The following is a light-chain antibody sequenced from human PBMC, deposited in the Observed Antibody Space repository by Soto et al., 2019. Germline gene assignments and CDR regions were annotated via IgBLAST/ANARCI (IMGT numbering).Light chain of an antibody. J-gene: IGLJ1*01. Sequence: QSALTQPPSVSGSPGQSVTISCTGTSTDFVGYNRVSWYQQPPGTAPKLMIYDVSNRPSGVSNRFSGSKSGNTASLTISGLQAEDEADYYCNSYTNSNTYVFGSGTKVTVL. CDR2: DVS. CDR3: NSYTNSNTYV. V-gene: IGLV2-18*02. CDR1: STDFVGYNR.